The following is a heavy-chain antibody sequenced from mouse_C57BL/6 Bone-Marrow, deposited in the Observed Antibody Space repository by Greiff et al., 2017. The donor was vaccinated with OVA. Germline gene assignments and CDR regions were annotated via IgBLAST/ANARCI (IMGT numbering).Heavy chain of an antibody. CDR3: ARGTITTGAMDY. V-gene: IGHV1-61*01. J-gene: IGHJ4*01. Sequence: QVQLQQPGAELVRPGSSVKLSCKASGYTFTSYWMDWVKQRPGQGLEWIGNIYPSDSETHYNQKFKDKATLTVDKSSSTAYMQLSSLTSEDSAVYYGARGTITTGAMDYWGRGTSVTVSS. CDR2: IYPSDSET. CDR1: GYTFTSYW. D-gene: IGHD1-1*01.